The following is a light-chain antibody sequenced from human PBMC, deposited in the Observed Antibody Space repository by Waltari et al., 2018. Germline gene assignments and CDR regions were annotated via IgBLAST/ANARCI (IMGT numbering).Light chain of an antibody. CDR3: QQYYTAPYT. CDR1: QSVFYNSNNKHY. V-gene: IGKV4-1*01. Sequence: DIVMTQSPDSLPVSLGERATITCKSSQSVFYNSNNKHYLACDQQKVGQPPNPLIYWASSRESGVPDRFSGSVSGTDFTLTISSLQTEDVAVYYCQQYYTAPYTFGQGTKLEIK. CDR2: WAS. J-gene: IGKJ2*01.